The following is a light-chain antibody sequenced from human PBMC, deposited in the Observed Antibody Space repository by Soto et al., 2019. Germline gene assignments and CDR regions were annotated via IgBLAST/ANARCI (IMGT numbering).Light chain of an antibody. CDR2: GNS. V-gene: IGLV1-40*01. CDR3: QSYDSSLSGLV. Sequence: QSVLTQPPSVSGAPGQRVTISCTGSSSNIGAGYDVHWYQQLPGTAPKLLIYGNSSRPSGVPDRFSGSKSGTSASLAITGLQAEDEADYYCQSYDSSLSGLVFGTGPKVTVL. J-gene: IGLJ1*01. CDR1: SSNIGAGYD.